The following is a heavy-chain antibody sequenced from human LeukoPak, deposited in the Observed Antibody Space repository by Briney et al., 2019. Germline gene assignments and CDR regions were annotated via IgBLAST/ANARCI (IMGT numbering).Heavy chain of an antibody. CDR1: GFTFSDYY. CDR3: ASTPIVVVPAAIPSDFDY. D-gene: IGHD2-2*02. J-gene: IGHJ4*02. V-gene: IGHV3-11*01. Sequence: GGSLRLSSAASGFTFSDYYMSWIRQAPGKGLEWVSYISSSGSTIYYADSVKGRFTISRDNAKNSLYLQMNSLRAEDTAVYYCASTPIVVVPAAIPSDFDYWGQGTLVTVSS. CDR2: ISSSGSTI.